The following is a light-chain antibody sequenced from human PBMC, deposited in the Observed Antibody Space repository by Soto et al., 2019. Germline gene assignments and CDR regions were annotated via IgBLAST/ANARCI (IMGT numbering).Light chain of an antibody. Sequence: DIQLTQSPSFLSASVGDRVTITCRASQGISSYLAWYQQKPGKAPKPLIYAASTLQSGVPSRFSGSGSVTEFTLTMSSLQPEDFATYYCQQGGTFGPGTKVDI. J-gene: IGKJ3*01. CDR1: QGISSY. CDR3: QQGGT. CDR2: AAS. V-gene: IGKV1-9*01.